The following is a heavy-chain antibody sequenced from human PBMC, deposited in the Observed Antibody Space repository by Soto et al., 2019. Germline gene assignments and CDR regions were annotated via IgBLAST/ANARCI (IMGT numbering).Heavy chain of an antibody. CDR2: IWYDGSNK. CDR3: ARVGQQLVLRYYYYGMDV. J-gene: IGHJ6*02. V-gene: IGHV3-33*01. Sequence: HPGGSLRLSCAASGFTFSSYGMHWVRQAPGKGLEWVAVIWYDGSNKYYADSVKGRFTISRDNSKNTLYLQMNSLRAEDTAVYYCARVGQQLVLRYYYYGMDVWGQGTTVTVSS. D-gene: IGHD6-13*01. CDR1: GFTFSSYG.